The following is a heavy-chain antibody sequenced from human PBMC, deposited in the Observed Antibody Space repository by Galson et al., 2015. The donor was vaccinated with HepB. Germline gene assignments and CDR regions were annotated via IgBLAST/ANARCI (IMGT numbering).Heavy chain of an antibody. Sequence: SLRLSCAASGFTFTTYGMHWVRQAPGKGLEWVAVMSSDGSNKFYAASVRGLFTISKDSSKNPLYLKMDSLSVEDSAVYYCAKGSVVVLSAKTAMGYWGQGTLVTVSS. CDR1: GFTFTTYG. J-gene: IGHJ4*02. CDR3: AKGSVVVLSAKTAMGY. CDR2: MSSDGSNK. V-gene: IGHV3-30*18. D-gene: IGHD2-21*01.